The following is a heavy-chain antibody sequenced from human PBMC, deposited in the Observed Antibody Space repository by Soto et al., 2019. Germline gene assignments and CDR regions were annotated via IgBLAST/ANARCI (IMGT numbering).Heavy chain of an antibody. CDR2: INPNSGVA. Sequence: VQLVQSGAEVKKPGASVKLSCKAPADTFTSYYIHWVRQAPGHGLEWMGIINPNSGVANYAQNFQGRVTMTRDTSISTVYMELSKMRSEDTTVYYCARQGSGSEYPQYFYYGMDVWGQGTTVAASS. D-gene: IGHD5-12*01. CDR1: ADTFTSYY. J-gene: IGHJ6*02. V-gene: IGHV1-2*02. CDR3: ARQGSGSEYPQYFYYGMDV.